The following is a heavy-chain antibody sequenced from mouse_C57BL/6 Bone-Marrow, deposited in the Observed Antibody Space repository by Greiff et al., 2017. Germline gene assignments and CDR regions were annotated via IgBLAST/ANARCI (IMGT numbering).Heavy chain of an antibody. J-gene: IGHJ2*01. D-gene: IGHD3-2*02. V-gene: IGHV1-4*01. Sequence: QVQLKQSGAELARPGASVKMSCKASGYTFTSYTMPWVKQRPGQGLEWIGYINPSSGYTKYNQKFKDKATLTADKSSSTAYMQLSSLTSEDSAVYYCARYRRRLPFFDYWGQGTTLTVSS. CDR2: INPSSGYT. CDR3: ARYRRRLPFFDY. CDR1: GYTFTSYT.